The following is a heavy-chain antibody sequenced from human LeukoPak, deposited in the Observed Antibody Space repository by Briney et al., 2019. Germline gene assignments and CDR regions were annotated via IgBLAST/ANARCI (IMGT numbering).Heavy chain of an antibody. CDR3: ATAAAGTFYYYGMDV. D-gene: IGHD6-13*01. CDR1: GYTLTELS. Sequence: ASVKVSCKVSGYTLTELSMNWGGRAPGKGLEWMGGFDPEDGETIYAQKFRGRVTMTEDTSTDTAYMELSSLRSEDTAVYYCATAAAGTFYYYGMDVWGQGTTVTVSS. CDR2: FDPEDGET. J-gene: IGHJ6*02. V-gene: IGHV1-24*01.